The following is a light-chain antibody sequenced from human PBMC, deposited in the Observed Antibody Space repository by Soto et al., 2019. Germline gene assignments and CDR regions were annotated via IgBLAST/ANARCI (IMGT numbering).Light chain of an antibody. J-gene: IGKJ1*01. Sequence: EIVLTQSPGTLSLSPGERATLSCRASQSFSSSFLAWYQQKRGQPPRLLIYGASNRATGIPDRFSGSGSGTDFTLTISRLEPEDCAVYYCQQYGSSPRFGQGTKVDIK. CDR1: QSFSSSF. V-gene: IGKV3-20*01. CDR2: GAS. CDR3: QQYGSSPR.